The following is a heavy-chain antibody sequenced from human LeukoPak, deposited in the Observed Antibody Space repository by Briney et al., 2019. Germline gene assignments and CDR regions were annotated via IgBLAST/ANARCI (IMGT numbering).Heavy chain of an antibody. CDR2: IWYDGSNK. J-gene: IGHJ4*02. CDR1: GFTFSSYG. Sequence: GGSLRLSCAASGFTFSSYGMHWVHQAPGKGLEWVAVIWYDGSNKYYADSVKGRFTISRDNSKNTLYLQMNSLRAEDTAVYYCARDTIFGVVIDWGQGTLVTVSS. CDR3: ARDTIFGVVID. V-gene: IGHV3-33*01. D-gene: IGHD3-3*01.